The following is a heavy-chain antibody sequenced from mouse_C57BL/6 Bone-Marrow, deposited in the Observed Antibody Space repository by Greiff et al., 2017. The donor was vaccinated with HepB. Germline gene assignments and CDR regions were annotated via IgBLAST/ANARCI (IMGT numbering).Heavy chain of an antibody. V-gene: IGHV1-42*01. CDR1: GYSFTGYY. J-gene: IGHJ2*01. Sequence: VQLKQSGPELVKPGASVKISCKASGYSFTGYYMSWVKQSPEKSLEWIGEINPSTGDTTYNQKFKGKATLTVDKSSSTAYMQLKCLTSEDSAVYDSAICQCIYYGNYDDFDYWGQGTILTVSA. CDR3: AICQCIYYGNYDDFDY. D-gene: IGHD2-1*01. CDR2: INPSTGDT.